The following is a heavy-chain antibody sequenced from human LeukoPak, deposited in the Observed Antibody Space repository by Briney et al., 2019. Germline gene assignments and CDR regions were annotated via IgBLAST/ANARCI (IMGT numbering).Heavy chain of an antibody. J-gene: IGHJ4*02. D-gene: IGHD2-21*02. V-gene: IGHV1-2*02. CDR2: INGNTGST. CDR3: ARVGPVCGSDCYSN. Sequence: GASVKVSCKTSGYTFTGYYIHWVRQAPGQGLEWMGWINGNTGSTNYAQKFQDRVAMTRDTSISTAYMDLIRLRSDDTAVYFCARVGPVCGSDCYSNWGQGTLVTVSS. CDR1: GYTFTGYY.